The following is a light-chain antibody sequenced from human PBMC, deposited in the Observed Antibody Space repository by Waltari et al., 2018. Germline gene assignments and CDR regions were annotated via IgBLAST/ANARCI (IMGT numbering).Light chain of an antibody. CDR1: ISNLGTNY. J-gene: IGLJ3*02. Sequence: QSVLTPPPSASGTPGQRVTISCSGSISNLGTNYVYWYQQFPGTAPKLLSQRNNQRPSGVPDRFTGSKSGTSASLAISGLRSEDEADYYCASWDDSLSVGVFGGGTKLTVL. V-gene: IGLV1-47*01. CDR2: RNN. CDR3: ASWDDSLSVGV.